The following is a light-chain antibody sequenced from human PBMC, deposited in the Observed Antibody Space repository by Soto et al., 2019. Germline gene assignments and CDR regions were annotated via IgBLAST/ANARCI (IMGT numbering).Light chain of an antibody. Sequence: DIHLTQSPSFLSASVGDRVTITCRASQGISSYLAWYQQKPGKAPKLLIYAASTLRSGVPSRFSGSGSGTEFTLTISSLQPEDFATYYCQQLNSYPHTFGQGTRLEIK. V-gene: IGKV1-9*01. CDR3: QQLNSYPHT. CDR2: AAS. CDR1: QGISSY. J-gene: IGKJ5*01.